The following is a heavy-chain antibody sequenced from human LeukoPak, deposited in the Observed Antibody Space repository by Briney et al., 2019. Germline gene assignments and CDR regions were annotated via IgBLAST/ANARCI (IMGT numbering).Heavy chain of an antibody. CDR2: VRFDGSNK. D-gene: IGHD5-24*01. CDR3: AKDRSRDGYDAFDL. Sequence: GGSLRLSCVASGFTFSTYGIHWVRQAPGKGLEWVAFVRFDGSNKYYADSVKGRFTISRDNSKNTLYVQMNSLRAEDTAVYYCAKDRSRDGYDAFDLWGEGTMVSVSS. V-gene: IGHV3-30*02. J-gene: IGHJ3*01. CDR1: GFTFSTYG.